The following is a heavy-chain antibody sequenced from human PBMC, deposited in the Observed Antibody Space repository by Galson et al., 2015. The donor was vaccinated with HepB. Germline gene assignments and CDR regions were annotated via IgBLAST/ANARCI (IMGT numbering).Heavy chain of an antibody. D-gene: IGHD6-19*01. J-gene: IGHJ1*01. CDR2: LSGSGDNK. CDR3: ASGPARYSGWYRGLPKSFQQ. CDR1: GFSFNTYA. Sequence: SLRLSCADSGFSFNTYAMGWVRQAPGKGLEWVSALSGSGDNKYYADSVKGRFTISRDKSKNTLYLQVNSLRAEDTAVYYCASGPARYSGWYRGLPKSFQQWGQGTLVTVSS. V-gene: IGHV3-23*01.